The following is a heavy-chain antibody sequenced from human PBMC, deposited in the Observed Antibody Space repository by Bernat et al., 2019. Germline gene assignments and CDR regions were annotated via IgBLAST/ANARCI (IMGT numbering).Heavy chain of an antibody. CDR1: GFTFSSYG. CDR2: IWYDGSNK. J-gene: IGHJ4*02. V-gene: IGHV3-33*01. D-gene: IGHD6-19*01. Sequence: QVQLVESGGGVVQPGRSLRLSCAASGFTFSSYGMHWVRQAPGKGLEWVAVIWYDGSNKYYADSVKGRFTISRDNSKNTLYLQMNSMRAEDTAVYYCARDGGYSSGWLDYWGQGTLVTVSS. CDR3: ARDGGYSSGWLDY.